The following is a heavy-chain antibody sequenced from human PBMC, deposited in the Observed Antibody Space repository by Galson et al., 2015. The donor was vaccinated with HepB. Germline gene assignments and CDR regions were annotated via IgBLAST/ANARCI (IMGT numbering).Heavy chain of an antibody. Sequence: ETLSLTCAVYGGSFSGYYWSWIRQPPGKGLEWIGEINHSGSTNYNPSLKSRVTISVDTSKNQFSLKLSSVTAADTAVYYCAREEYSSGWYGHWGQGTLVTVSS. D-gene: IGHD6-19*01. CDR1: GGSFSGYY. J-gene: IGHJ4*02. V-gene: IGHV4-34*01. CDR2: INHSGST. CDR3: AREEYSSGWYGH.